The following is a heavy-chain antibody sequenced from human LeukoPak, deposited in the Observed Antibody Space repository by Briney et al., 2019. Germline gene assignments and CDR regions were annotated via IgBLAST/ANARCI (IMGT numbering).Heavy chain of an antibody. J-gene: IGHJ4*01. Sequence: SESLSLTCTVSGGSITSNSYYWAWIRQPPGKGPEWLGSIYYSGTTYYNPSLASRVTISVDTSKNQFSLKLNSVTASDTAVYYCARLSRSGGSCSCLFHYWGHGTLVTVSS. CDR1: GGSITSNSYY. V-gene: IGHV4-39*01. CDR2: IYYSGTT. CDR3: ARLSRSGGSCSCLFHY. D-gene: IGHD2-15*01.